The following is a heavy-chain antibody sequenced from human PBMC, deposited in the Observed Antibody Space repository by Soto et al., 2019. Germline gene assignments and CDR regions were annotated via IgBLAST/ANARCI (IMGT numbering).Heavy chain of an antibody. V-gene: IGHV4-34*01. CDR2: IHHSGSS. J-gene: IGHJ6*03. CDR3: ARGGEGLGSYYSYVDV. D-gene: IGHD3-10*01. CDR1: GGSFSGYY. Sequence: QVQLQQWGAGLLKPSETLSLTCAVYGGSFSGYYWSWIPQPPGKGLEWIGEIHHSGSSNTNPSLEGRVTISVDTSKKQFSLKLSSMPAAETAVYYCARGGEGLGSYYSYVDVWGKGTTVTVSS.